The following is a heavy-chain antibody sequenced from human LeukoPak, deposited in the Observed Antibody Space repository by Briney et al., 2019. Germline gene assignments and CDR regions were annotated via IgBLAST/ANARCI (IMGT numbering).Heavy chain of an antibody. CDR1: GGSISSYY. Sequence: PSETLSLTCTVSGGSISSYYWSWIRQPPGKGLEWIGCIYYSGSTNYNPSLKSRVTISVDTSKNQFSLKLSSVTAADTAVYYCARLYTIFGVVITRDPYYFDYWGQGTLVTVSS. V-gene: IGHV4-59*08. D-gene: IGHD3-3*01. CDR3: ARLYTIFGVVITRDPYYFDY. J-gene: IGHJ4*02. CDR2: IYYSGST.